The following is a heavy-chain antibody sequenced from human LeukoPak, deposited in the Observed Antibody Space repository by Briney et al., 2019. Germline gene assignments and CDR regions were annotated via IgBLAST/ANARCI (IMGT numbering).Heavy chain of an antibody. J-gene: IGHJ4*02. V-gene: IGHV4-59*01. CDR2: IYYSGST. CDR1: GGSISSYY. D-gene: IGHD6-19*01. CDR3: AGEPGIAVAGGDH. Sequence: PSETLSLTCTVSGGSISSYYWSWIRQPPGKGLEWIGYIYYSGSTNYNPSLKSRFTISVDTSKNQFSLKLSSVTAADTAVYYCAGEPGIAVAGGDHWGQGTLVTVSS.